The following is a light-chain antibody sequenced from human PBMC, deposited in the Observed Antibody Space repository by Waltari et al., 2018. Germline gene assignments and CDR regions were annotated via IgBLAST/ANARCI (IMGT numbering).Light chain of an antibody. CDR1: QGVSNS. CDR2: AAS. J-gene: IGKJ2*03. CDR3: QPNYSTPS. Sequence: DSQITHSPSSLSASVRHRVTVASRASQGVSNSLACYQPTPGRAPTLLRCAASRLESGVPSRFSGSGSETDYTLALSCLQPEDFATYYWQPNYSTPSFGEGTKLEI. V-gene: IGKV1-NL1*01.